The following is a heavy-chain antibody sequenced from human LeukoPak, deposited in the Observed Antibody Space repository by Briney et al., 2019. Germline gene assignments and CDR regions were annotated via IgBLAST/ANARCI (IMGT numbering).Heavy chain of an antibody. CDR3: VKSPGYNYGSSVYFDY. V-gene: IGHV3-30-3*01. CDR2: ISYDGSNK. CDR1: GFTFSSYA. Sequence: GGSLRLSCAASGFTFSSYAMRWVRQAPGKGLEWVAVISYDGSNKYYADSVKGRFTISRDNSKNSLYLQMNSLRAEDTALYYCVKSPGYNYGSSVYFDYWGQGTLVTVSS. J-gene: IGHJ4*02. D-gene: IGHD3-10*01.